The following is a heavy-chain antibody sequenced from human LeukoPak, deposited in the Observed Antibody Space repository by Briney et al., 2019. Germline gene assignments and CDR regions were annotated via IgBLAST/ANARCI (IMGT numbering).Heavy chain of an antibody. J-gene: IGHJ4*02. CDR1: GFTFTSSA. CDR2: IVVGSGNT. CDR3: AAEGVYGDYHFDY. D-gene: IGHD4-17*01. V-gene: IGHV1-58*02. Sequence: VASVKVSCKASGFTFTSSAMQWVRQARGQRLEWIGWIVVGSGNTNYAQKFQEGVTITRDMSTSTAYMELSSLRSEDTAVYHCAAEGVYGDYHFDYWGQGTLVTVSS.